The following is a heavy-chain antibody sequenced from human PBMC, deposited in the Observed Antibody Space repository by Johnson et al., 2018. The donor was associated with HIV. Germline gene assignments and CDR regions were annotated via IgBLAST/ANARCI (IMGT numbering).Heavy chain of an antibody. CDR1: GFTFSSYA. V-gene: IGHV3-23*04. Sequence: VQLVESGGGLVQPGGSLRLSCAASGFTFSSYAMSWVRQAQGKGLEWVSGISWNSGSIGYADSVKGRFTISRDISKNTLYLQMNSLRAGDTAVYYCARAGRWSGDTFDIWGQGTMVTVSS. J-gene: IGHJ3*02. CDR3: ARAGRWSGDTFDI. D-gene: IGHD3-10*01. CDR2: ISWNSGSI.